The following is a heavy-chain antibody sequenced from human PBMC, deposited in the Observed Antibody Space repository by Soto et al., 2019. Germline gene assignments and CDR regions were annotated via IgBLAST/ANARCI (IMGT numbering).Heavy chain of an antibody. CDR3: AKGLITGRWYAAD. V-gene: IGHV3-23*01. CDR1: GFTFSSCV. Sequence: GGSLRLSCGASGFTFSSCVMSWVRQAPGKGLEWVSCITDSGSGTYYANSVKGRFTISRDNSKNTMYLQMNNLRAEDTGVYYLAKGLITGRWYAADWGQGTLVTVS. J-gene: IGHJ4*02. D-gene: IGHD6-13*01. CDR2: ITDSGSGT.